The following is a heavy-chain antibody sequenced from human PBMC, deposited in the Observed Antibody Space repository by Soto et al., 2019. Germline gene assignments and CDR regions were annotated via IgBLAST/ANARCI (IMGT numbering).Heavy chain of an antibody. CDR3: ARERIAAAGTFEHYYYGMDV. J-gene: IGHJ6*02. V-gene: IGHV6-1*01. CDR1: GDSVSSNSAA. CDR2: TYYRSKWYN. Sequence: SQTLSLTCAISGDSVSSNSAAWNWIRQSPSRGLEWLGRTYYRSKWYNDYAVSVKSRITINPDTSKNQFSLQLNSVTPEDTAVYYCARERIAAAGTFEHYYYGMDVWGQGTTVTVSS. D-gene: IGHD6-13*01.